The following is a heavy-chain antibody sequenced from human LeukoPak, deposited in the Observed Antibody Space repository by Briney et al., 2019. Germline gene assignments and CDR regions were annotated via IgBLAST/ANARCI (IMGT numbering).Heavy chain of an antibody. Sequence: GGSLRLSCAASGFTFDDYAMSWFRQAPGKGLEWVGFIRGEPYGETTEYAASVQGRFTISRDDSESTTYLQLNSLKTEDTAIYYCTRGSDTIFGVARDGFDSWGQGTLVTVSS. CDR3: TRGSDTIFGVARDGFDS. CDR2: IRGEPYGETT. V-gene: IGHV3-49*03. J-gene: IGHJ4*02. D-gene: IGHD3-3*01. CDR1: GFTFDDYA.